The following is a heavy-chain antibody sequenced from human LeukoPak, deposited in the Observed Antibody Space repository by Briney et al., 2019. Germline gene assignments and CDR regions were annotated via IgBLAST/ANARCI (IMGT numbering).Heavy chain of an antibody. CDR2: IDSDGSIT. D-gene: IGHD1-26*01. J-gene: IGHJ4*02. CDR3: VRAWDY. V-gene: IGHV3-74*01. CDR1: GFTFSRYW. Sequence: GRSLRLSCAASGFTFSRYWMYWVRQAPGKGLLWVSHIDSDGSITNYADSVKGRFTVSRDNAKNTVYLQMDSLRAEDTAVYYCVRAWDYWGQGTLVTVSS.